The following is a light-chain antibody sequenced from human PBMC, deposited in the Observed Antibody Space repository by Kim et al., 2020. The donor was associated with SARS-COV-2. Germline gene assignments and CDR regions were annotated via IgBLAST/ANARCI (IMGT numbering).Light chain of an antibody. Sequence: PPSSRASQTVIINYLAWYQQKPGHPPRLLIYFASTRAAGIPSRFSGSGSWTDFTLTISRLQPEDFAVYYCQQFATSPWTFGQGTKVDIK. CDR3: QQFATSPWT. CDR1: QTVIINY. V-gene: IGKV3-20*01. J-gene: IGKJ1*01. CDR2: FAS.